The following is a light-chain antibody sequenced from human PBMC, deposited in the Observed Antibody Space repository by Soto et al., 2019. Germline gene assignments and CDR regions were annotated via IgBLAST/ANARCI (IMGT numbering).Light chain of an antibody. V-gene: IGKV1-39*01. CDR2: AAS. CDR1: QSITRH. J-gene: IGKJ4*01. CDR3: QQSYSTPLT. Sequence: DIPMTQSPSSLSASVGDRVTITCRASQSITRHLNWYQQKPGKAPKLLIYAASTLQSGVPSRFSGSGSETDFTLTISSLQPEDFAIYYCQQSYSTPLTFGGGSKVEIK.